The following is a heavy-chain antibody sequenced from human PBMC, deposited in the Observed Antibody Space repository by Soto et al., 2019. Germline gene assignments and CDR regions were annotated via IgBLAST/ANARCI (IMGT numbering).Heavy chain of an antibody. CDR2: IYYSGST. CDR3: ARGVGMTTVTIYLLDYYYYGMDV. Sequence: QVQLQESGPGLVKPSQTLSLTCTVSGGSISSGGYYWSWIRQHPGKGLEWIGYIYYSGSTYYNPSLESRVTRSVDTSKNQCSLKLSSVTAAGTAVYYCARGVGMTTVTIYLLDYYYYGMDVWGQGTTVTVSS. J-gene: IGHJ6*02. V-gene: IGHV4-31*03. D-gene: IGHD4-4*01. CDR1: GGSISSGGYY.